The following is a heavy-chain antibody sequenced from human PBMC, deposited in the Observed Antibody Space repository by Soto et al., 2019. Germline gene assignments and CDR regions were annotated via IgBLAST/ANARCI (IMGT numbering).Heavy chain of an antibody. J-gene: IGHJ5*02. CDR2: IIASYGNA. D-gene: IGHD5-18*01. V-gene: IGHV1-18*01. CDR3: ATALVDTAMVSWFDP. CDR1: GYTFTSYG. Sequence: ASVKVSCKASGYTFTSYGIIWVRQAPGQGLEWMGGIIASYGNANYAQKFQGRVTITADESTSTAYMELSSLRSEDTAVYYCATALVDTAMVSWFDPWGQGTLVTVSS.